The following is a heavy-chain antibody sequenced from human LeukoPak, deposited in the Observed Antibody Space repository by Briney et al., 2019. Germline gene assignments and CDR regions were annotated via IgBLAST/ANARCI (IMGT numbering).Heavy chain of an antibody. D-gene: IGHD3-22*01. CDR1: GFTFSSYA. V-gene: IGHV3-23*01. J-gene: IGHJ4*02. CDR3: AKGDGSGYYFPFDY. Sequence: GGSLRLSCAASGFTFSSYAMSWVRQAPGRGLEWVSAISGSGGSTYYADSVKGRFTISRDNSKNTLYLQMNSLRAEDTAVYYCAKGDGSGYYFPFDYWGQGTLVTVSS. CDR2: ISGSGGST.